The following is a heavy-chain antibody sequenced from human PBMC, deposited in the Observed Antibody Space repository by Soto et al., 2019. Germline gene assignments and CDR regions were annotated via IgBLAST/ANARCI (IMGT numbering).Heavy chain of an antibody. Sequence: SVKVSCKASGGTFSSYTISWVRQAPGQGLEWMGRIIPILGIANYAQKFQGRVTITADKSTSTAYMELSSLRSEDTVVYYCERERMAVLCSVGSCTPRYYYYGMDVWGQGTTVTVSS. D-gene: IGHD2-15*01. CDR2: IIPILGIA. CDR3: ERERMAVLCSVGSCTPRYYYYGMDV. CDR1: GGTFSSYT. V-gene: IGHV1-69*04. J-gene: IGHJ6*02.